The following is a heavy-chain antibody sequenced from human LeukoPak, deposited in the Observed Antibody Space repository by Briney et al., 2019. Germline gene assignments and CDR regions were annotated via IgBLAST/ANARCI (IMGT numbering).Heavy chain of an antibody. J-gene: IGHJ4*02. D-gene: IGHD3-22*01. CDR3: ARGGSYYDSSGPDRY. Sequence: ASVKVSCKASGYTFTSYGISWVRQAPGQGLEWMGWISAYNGNTNYAQKLQGRVTLTTDTSTRTAYMELRSLRSDDTAVYYCARGGSYYDSSGPDRYWGQGTLVTVSS. CDR2: ISAYNGNT. CDR1: GYTFTSYG. V-gene: IGHV1-18*01.